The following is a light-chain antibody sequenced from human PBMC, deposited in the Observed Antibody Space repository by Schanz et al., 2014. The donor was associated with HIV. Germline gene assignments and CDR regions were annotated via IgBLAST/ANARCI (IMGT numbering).Light chain of an antibody. CDR2: KIS. V-gene: IGKV1-5*03. CDR1: QDIRPR. Sequence: DIQMTQSPSTLSASVGDTVTITCRASQDIRPRLAWYQQKPGKAPNLLISKISALGDGVPARFSGRGSGTEFTLTIDNLDPYDFAIYYCQQYDTFPYTFGQGTKLDIQ. J-gene: IGKJ2*01. CDR3: QQYDTFPYT.